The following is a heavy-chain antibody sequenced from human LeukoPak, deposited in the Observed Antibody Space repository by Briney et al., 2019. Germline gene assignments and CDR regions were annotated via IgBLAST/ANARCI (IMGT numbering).Heavy chain of an antibody. CDR2: SRNKAKSYTT. J-gene: IGHJ4*02. CDR3: VRVGSVAGSDYLDY. D-gene: IGHD6-19*01. V-gene: IGHV3-72*01. CDR1: GFTFSDHL. Sequence: GGSLRLSCAVSGFTFSDHLLDWVRQAPGKGLGWVGRSRNKAKSYTTEYAASVKGRFTISRDDSKNSLYLQMNNLRTEDTAVYYCVRVGSVAGSDYLDYWGQGTLVTVSS.